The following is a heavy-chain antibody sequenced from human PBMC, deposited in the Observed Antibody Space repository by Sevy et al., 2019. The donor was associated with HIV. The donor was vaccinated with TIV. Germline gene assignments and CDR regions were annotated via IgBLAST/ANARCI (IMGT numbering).Heavy chain of an antibody. J-gene: IGHJ3*01. D-gene: IGHD6-13*01. Sequence: GGSLRLSCAASGFTFFSHVMSWVRQAPGKGLERVSGLSGSGGTTYYADSVKGRFSISRDNSKNKLYLQISSLRIEDTAVYYCASGTTDSSISWVFDVWGQGTMVTVSS. CDR1: GFTFFSHV. V-gene: IGHV3-23*01. CDR2: LSGSGGTT. CDR3: ASGTTDSSISWVFDV.